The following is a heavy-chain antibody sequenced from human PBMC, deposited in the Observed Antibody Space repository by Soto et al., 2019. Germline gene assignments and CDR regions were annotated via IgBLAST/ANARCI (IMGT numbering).Heavy chain of an antibody. J-gene: IGHJ3*02. CDR2: VYYNGIT. D-gene: IGHD3-10*01. Sequence: SEMLSLTCTVSGGSINNHYWSWIRQPPGKGLEWLGYVYYNGITNYNPSLKSRVTISVDTSKNQFSLKLSSVTAADTAVYYCARGMTPVAFDIWGQGTMVTVSS. CDR1: GGSINNHY. V-gene: IGHV4-59*08. CDR3: ARGMTPVAFDI.